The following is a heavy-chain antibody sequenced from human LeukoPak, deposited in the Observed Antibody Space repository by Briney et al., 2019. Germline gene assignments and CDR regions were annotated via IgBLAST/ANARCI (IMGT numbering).Heavy chain of an antibody. CDR3: VRGATNSGSYYAYFDY. V-gene: IGHV3-21*01. CDR1: GFTFSSYS. D-gene: IGHD1-26*01. J-gene: IGHJ4*02. Sequence: GGSLRLSCAASGFTFSSYSTNWVRQAPGKGLEWVSSISSSSSYIYYADSVKGRFTISRDNAKKSLYLQMNSLSAEDTAVYYCVRGATNSGSYYAYFDYWGQGALVTVSS. CDR2: ISSSSSYI.